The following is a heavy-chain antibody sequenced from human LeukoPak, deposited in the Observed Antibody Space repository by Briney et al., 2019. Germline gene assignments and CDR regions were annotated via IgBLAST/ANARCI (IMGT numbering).Heavy chain of an antibody. D-gene: IGHD3-3*02. Sequence: PGGSLRLSCAASGFPFSSYGMHWVRQAPGTGLEWVARLVYDERSDYANSVKGRFSISRDNSKNTLFLDMSDLRVEDTAVYYCARDLSAAFDLWGQGVLVTVSS. J-gene: IGHJ1*01. CDR3: ARDLSAAFDL. CDR1: GFPFSSYG. CDR2: LVYDERS. V-gene: IGHV3-33*05.